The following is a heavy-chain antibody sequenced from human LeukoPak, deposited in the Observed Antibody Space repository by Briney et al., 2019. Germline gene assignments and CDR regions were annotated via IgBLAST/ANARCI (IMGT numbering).Heavy chain of an antibody. CDR2: ISSSSDYT. Sequence: RPGGSLRLSCAASGFTFSDYHMSWIRQAPGKGLEWVSYISSSSDYTNYADSVKGRFTISRDNARNSLYLQMNSLRAEDTAVYYCATKVTGTSHFSSWGQGTLVTVSS. V-gene: IGHV3-11*06. J-gene: IGHJ5*02. CDR3: ATKVTGTSHFSS. D-gene: IGHD4-17*01. CDR1: GFTFSDYH.